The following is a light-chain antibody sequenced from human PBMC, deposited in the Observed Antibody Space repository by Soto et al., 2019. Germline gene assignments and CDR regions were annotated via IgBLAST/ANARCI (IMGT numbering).Light chain of an antibody. Sequence: EIVLTQSPGTLSLSPGERATLSCRASQSVSSSYLAWYQQKPGQAPRLLIYGASSRATGIPDRFSGSGSGTDLTLTISRLEPEDFAVYYWQQYGSSPRYTFGQGTKLEIK. CDR3: QQYGSSPRYT. CDR1: QSVSSSY. CDR2: GAS. V-gene: IGKV3-20*01. J-gene: IGKJ2*01.